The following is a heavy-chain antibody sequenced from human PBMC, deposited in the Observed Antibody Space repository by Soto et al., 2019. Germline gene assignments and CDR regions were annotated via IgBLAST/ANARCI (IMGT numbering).Heavy chain of an antibody. CDR2: IRTKSNTFAA. Sequence: VQLVESGGGLVQPGGSLKLSCAASGFTFSDSAMHWVRQASGKGLEWVGRIRTKSNTFAAAYAASVKGRFTITREDSKNTAYQQMNSLKAEDTAVYYGTGGYCSGDNCYPKFDPWGQGTLVTVSS. CDR1: GFTFSDSA. J-gene: IGHJ5*02. D-gene: IGHD2-15*01. V-gene: IGHV3-73*02. CDR3: TGGYCSGDNCYPKFDP.